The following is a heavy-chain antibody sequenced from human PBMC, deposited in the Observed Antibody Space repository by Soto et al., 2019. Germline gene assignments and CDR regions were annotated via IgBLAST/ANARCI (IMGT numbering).Heavy chain of an antibody. D-gene: IGHD6-6*01. CDR1: GGSISSYY. CDR2: IYTSGST. J-gene: IGHJ4*02. V-gene: IGHV4-4*07. Sequence: QVQLQESGPGLVKPSETLSLTCTVSGGSISSYYWSWIRQPAGKGLEWIGRIYTSGSTNYNPSLKLRLTLPEDTSKSQFSRELRSVTAADAAVYYCARELPEAARSLDYWGQGTLVTLSS. CDR3: ARELPEAARSLDY.